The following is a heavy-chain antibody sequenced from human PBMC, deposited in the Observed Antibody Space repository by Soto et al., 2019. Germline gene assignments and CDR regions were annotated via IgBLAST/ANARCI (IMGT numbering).Heavy chain of an antibody. Sequence: GGSLRLSCAASGFTFNGYGMHWVRQGPGNGLEWVAFISYDSTKTYYADSVKGRFTISRDNSNSALYVQMNSLTGEDTAVYYCARTRSAWSDFHYYSLDVWGQGTTVTVS. CDR3: ARTRSAWSDFHYYSLDV. V-gene: IGHV3-30*03. J-gene: IGHJ6*02. CDR2: ISYDSTKT. CDR1: GFTFNGYG. D-gene: IGHD1-26*01.